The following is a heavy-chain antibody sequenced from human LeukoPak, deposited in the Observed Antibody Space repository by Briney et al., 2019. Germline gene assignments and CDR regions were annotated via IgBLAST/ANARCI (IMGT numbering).Heavy chain of an antibody. J-gene: IGHJ4*02. CDR3: AKDHRLRPFDY. V-gene: IGHV3-23*01. D-gene: IGHD5-12*01. CDR2: ISGSGGST. CDR1: GLTFSDYA. Sequence: GGSLRLSCAASGLTFSDYAMTWVRQAPGKGLEWVSTISGSGGSTYYADSVKGRFTISRDNSKNTLYLQMNSLRAEDTAVYYCAKDHRLRPFDYWGQGTLVTVSS.